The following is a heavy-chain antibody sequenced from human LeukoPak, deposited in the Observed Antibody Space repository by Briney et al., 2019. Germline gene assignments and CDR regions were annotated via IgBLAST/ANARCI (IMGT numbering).Heavy chain of an antibody. CDR1: GFSFSSGGVG. Sequence: SGPTLVQPTQTLRLTCTFSGFSFSSGGVGVGWIRQPPGKALEWLGVIYENDEKLYSSSLQNRLYIMKDTSKNQVVLTMANVDPVDTATYYCAHRHRGVASDIWGQGTMVTVSS. CDR3: AHRHRGVASDI. CDR2: IYENDEK. J-gene: IGHJ3*02. V-gene: IGHV2-5*01. D-gene: IGHD3-10*01.